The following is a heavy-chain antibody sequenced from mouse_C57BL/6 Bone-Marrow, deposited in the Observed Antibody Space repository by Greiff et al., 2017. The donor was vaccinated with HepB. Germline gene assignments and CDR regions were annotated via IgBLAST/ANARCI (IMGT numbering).Heavy chain of an antibody. CDR1: GYTFTSYW. V-gene: IGHV1-55*01. CDR2: IYPGSGST. D-gene: IGHD1-1*01. Sequence: QVQLQQPGAELVKPGASVKMSCKASGYTFTSYWITWVKQRPGQGLEWIGDIYPGSGSTNYNEKFKSKATLTVDTTSSTAYMQLSSLTSEDSAVYYCAGSSYGYYAVDYWGQGTSVTVSS. J-gene: IGHJ4*01. CDR3: AGSSYGYYAVDY.